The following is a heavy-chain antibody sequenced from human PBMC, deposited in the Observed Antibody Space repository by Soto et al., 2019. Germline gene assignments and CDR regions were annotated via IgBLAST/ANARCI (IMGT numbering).Heavy chain of an antibody. CDR1: AFTFNNFP. J-gene: IGHJ6*02. D-gene: IGHD2-2*01. CDR2: ITTTSTNK. V-gene: IGHV3-21*01. CDR3: AREKCSSTSCNHGMDV. Sequence: EVQLVESGGGLVKPGGSLRLSCVASAFTFNNFPMHWVRQAPGKGLQWLASITTTSTNKYYADSVKGRFSISRDNAKNSLYLELTNLRSEDTAVYYCAREKCSSTSCNHGMDVWGLGTTVTVSS.